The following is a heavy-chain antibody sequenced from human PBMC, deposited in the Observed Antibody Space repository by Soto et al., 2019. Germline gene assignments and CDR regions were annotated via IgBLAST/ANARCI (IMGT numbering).Heavy chain of an antibody. J-gene: IGHJ4*02. D-gene: IGHD3-3*01. CDR2: INHSGST. V-gene: IGHV4-34*01. Sequence: ASETLSLTCAVYGGSFSGYYWSWIRQPPGKGLEWIGEINHSGSTNYNPSLKSRVTISVDTSKNQFSLKLSSVTAADTAVYYCARVFGFYRKYYFDYWGQGTLVTVSS. CDR1: GGSFSGYY. CDR3: ARVFGFYRKYYFDY.